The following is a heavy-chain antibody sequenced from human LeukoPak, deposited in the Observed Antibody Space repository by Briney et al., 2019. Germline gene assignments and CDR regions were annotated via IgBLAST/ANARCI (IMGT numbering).Heavy chain of an antibody. CDR1: GFTLSSFE. CDR2: ISSSGRTI. Sequence: GGSLRLSCAASGFTLSSFEMNWVRQAPGKGLEWVSYISSSGRTIYYADSVKGRFTISRDNAKNSLYLQMNSLRAEDTALYYCARGLTTTGFDYWGQGTLVTVSS. D-gene: IGHD4-17*01. J-gene: IGHJ4*02. CDR3: ARGLTTTGFDY. V-gene: IGHV3-48*03.